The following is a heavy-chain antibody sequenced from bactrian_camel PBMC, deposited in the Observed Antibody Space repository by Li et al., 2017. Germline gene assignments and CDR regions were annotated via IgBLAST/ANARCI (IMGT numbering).Heavy chain of an antibody. V-gene: IGHV3S1*01. Sequence: HVQLVESGGVLVQTGGSLRLSCAASGFTFSSYWMYWIRQAPGKGLEWVSAINGGGGNTYYADSVKGRFTVSRDNAKNTLYLQLNSLKTEDTAMYYCGNSPYSATGANWGQGTQVTVS. CDR3: GNSPYSATGAN. CDR2: INGGGGNT. CDR1: GFTFSSYW. J-gene: IGHJ4*01. D-gene: IGHD8*01.